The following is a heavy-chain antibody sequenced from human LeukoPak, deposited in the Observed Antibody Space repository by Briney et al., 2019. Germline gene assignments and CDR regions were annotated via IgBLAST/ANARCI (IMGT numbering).Heavy chain of an antibody. CDR3: VAARGVGY. Sequence: PGGSLRLSCAASGFSVSNNYMSWVRQAPGKGLEWVSVIYSGGSTYYADSVKGRFTISRDNSKDTLYLQMNSLRADDTAVYYCVAARGVGYWGQGTLVTVSS. CDR2: IYSGGST. J-gene: IGHJ4*02. V-gene: IGHV3-53*01. D-gene: IGHD3-10*01. CDR1: GFSVSNNY.